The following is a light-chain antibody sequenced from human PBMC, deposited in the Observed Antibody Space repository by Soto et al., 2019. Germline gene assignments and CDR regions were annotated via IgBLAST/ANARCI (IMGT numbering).Light chain of an antibody. J-gene: IGLJ2*01. CDR3: QSYDTSLSGSV. CDR1: SSDIGAGYD. Sequence: QSVLTQPPSVSGAPGQRVTISCTGSSSDIGAGYDVHWYQQLPGTTPKLLIYGNSNRPSGVPDRFSGSKSGTSASLAITGLQAEDEAYYYCQSYDTSLSGSVFGGGTKVTVL. V-gene: IGLV1-40*01. CDR2: GNS.